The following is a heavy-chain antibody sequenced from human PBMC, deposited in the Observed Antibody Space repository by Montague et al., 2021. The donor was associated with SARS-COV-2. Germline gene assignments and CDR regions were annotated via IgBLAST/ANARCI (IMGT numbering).Heavy chain of an antibody. CDR3: VRHPHYDGLNGPPDF. CDR2: VLYNKGT. V-gene: IGHV4-59*08. Sequence: SETLSLTCTVSGVSVTDYYWSWIRQPPGKGLEWVGDVLYNKGTNFNLSLKSRVAISVDTSKNQFSLRLTSVTAADTAFYDCVRHPHYDGLNGPPDFWDQGTLVTVSS. D-gene: IGHD3-9*01. J-gene: IGHJ4*02. CDR1: GVSVTDYY.